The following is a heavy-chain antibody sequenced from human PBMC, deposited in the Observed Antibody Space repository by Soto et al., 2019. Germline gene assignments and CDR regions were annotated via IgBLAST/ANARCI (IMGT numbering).Heavy chain of an antibody. CDR1: GFTFSSYG. D-gene: IGHD3-10*01. Sequence: RLSCAASGFTFSSYGMHWVRQAPGKGLEWVAVIWYDGSNKYYADSVKGRFTISRDNSKNTLYLQMNSLRAEDTAVYYCAKDQVLWSSVYYYGMDVWGQGTTVTVSS. CDR2: IWYDGSNK. V-gene: IGHV3-33*06. CDR3: AKDQVLWSSVYYYGMDV. J-gene: IGHJ6*02.